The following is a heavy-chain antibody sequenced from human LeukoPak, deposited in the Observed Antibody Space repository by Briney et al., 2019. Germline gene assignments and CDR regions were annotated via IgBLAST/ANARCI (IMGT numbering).Heavy chain of an antibody. J-gene: IGHJ4*02. CDR2: ISYDGSNK. D-gene: IGHD3-16*02. CDR1: GFTFSSYA. CDR3: ARDDYDYVWGSYPGAYFDY. Sequence: PGGSLRLSCAASGFTFSSYAMHWVRQAPGKGLEWVAVISYDGSNKYYADSVKGRFTISRDNSKNTLYLQMNSLRAEDTAVYYCARDDYDYVWGSYPGAYFDYWGQGTLVTVSS. V-gene: IGHV3-30*04.